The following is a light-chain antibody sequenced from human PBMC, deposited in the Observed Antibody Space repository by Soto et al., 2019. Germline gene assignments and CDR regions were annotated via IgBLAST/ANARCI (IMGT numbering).Light chain of an antibody. CDR1: NSDVGGYNY. V-gene: IGLV2-14*01. CDR3: SSSTSISTLYV. J-gene: IGLJ1*01. CDR2: EVS. Sequence: LAQPASVSGSPGQSITISCTGANSDVGGYNYVSWYQQHPGKAPELMIYEVSHRPSGVSNRFSGSKSDNTASLTISGLQAEDEADYYCSSSTSISTLYVFGTGTKVTVL.